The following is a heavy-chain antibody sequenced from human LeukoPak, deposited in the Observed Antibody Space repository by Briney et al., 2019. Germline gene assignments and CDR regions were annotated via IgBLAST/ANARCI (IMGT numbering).Heavy chain of an antibody. Sequence: GGSLRLSCAASGFTFSSYAMHWVRQAPGKGLEYVSGISVNGGSTYYANSVGGRFTISRDNSKNTLYLQMGSLRAEDMAVYYCARAHYCDSASCFNWFDPWGQGTLVTVSS. D-gene: IGHD2-2*01. V-gene: IGHV3-64*01. CDR3: ARAHYCDSASCFNWFDP. CDR1: GFTFSSYA. J-gene: IGHJ5*02. CDR2: ISVNGGST.